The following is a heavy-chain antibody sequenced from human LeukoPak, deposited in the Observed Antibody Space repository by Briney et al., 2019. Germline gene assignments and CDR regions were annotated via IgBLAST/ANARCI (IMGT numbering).Heavy chain of an antibody. CDR1: GFTFSSYS. CDR2: ISSSSSYI. V-gene: IGHV3-21*01. J-gene: IGHJ5*02. D-gene: IGHD5-12*01. Sequence: GGSLRLSCAASGFTFSSYSMNWVRQAPGKGLEWVSSISSSSSYIYYADSVKGRFTISRDNAKNSLYLQMNSLRAEDTAVYYCARGQYSGYVPHTGENWFDPWGQGTLVTVSS. CDR3: ARGQYSGYVPHTGENWFDP.